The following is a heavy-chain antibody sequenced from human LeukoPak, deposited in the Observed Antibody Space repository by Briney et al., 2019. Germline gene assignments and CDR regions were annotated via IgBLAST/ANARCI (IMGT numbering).Heavy chain of an antibody. CDR3: ARRPAITGAPFDY. CDR2: LDFGGSDN. D-gene: IGHD1-14*01. CDR1: GFSFTNYW. V-gene: IGHV5-51*01. Sequence: ESLKISCKGSGFSFTNYWVGWVRQMPGKGLEWMGILDFGGSDNRYSPSFQGHVTISTDQSISTAYLQWSSLKASDTAIYYCARRPAITGAPFDYWGQGTLVTVSS. J-gene: IGHJ4*02.